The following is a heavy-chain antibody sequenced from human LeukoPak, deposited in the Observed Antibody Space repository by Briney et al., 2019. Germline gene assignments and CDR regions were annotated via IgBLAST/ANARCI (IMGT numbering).Heavy chain of an antibody. CDR3: AKDKYFDWSADYFDY. CDR2: IAEDGSNK. CDR1: GFTFSSYA. Sequence: GGSLRLSCAAPGFTFSSYAMNCVRQAPGKGLEWVASIAEDGSNKYYPDTVKAPFTISRDNSKNTLYLQMNSLRAEDTALYYCAKDKYFDWSADYFDYWGQGTLVTVSS. V-gene: IGHV3-30*04. J-gene: IGHJ4*02. D-gene: IGHD3-9*01.